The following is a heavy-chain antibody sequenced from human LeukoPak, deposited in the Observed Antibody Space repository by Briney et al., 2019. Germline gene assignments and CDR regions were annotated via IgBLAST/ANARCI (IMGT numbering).Heavy chain of an antibody. D-gene: IGHD6-13*01. CDR1: GGSFSGYY. Sequence: SETLSLTCAAYGGSFSGYYWSWLRQPPGKGLEWIGEINHSGSTNYNPSLKSRVTISVDTSKNQFSLKLSSVTAADTAVYYCAGIATGFNWFDPWGQGTLVTVSS. CDR3: AGIATGFNWFDP. CDR2: INHSGST. J-gene: IGHJ5*02. V-gene: IGHV4-34*01.